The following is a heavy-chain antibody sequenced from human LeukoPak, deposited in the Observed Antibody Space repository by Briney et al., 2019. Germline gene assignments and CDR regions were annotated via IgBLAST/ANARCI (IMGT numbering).Heavy chain of an antibody. Sequence: SETLSLTCPVSGGSISSYYWSWIRQPPGKGLEWIGSIYYSGSTNYNPSLKSRVTISVDTSENQFSLKLSSVTAADTAVYYCARRNTHSDAFDIWGQGTMVTVSS. CDR3: ARRNTHSDAFDI. V-gene: IGHV4-59*08. CDR1: GGSISSYY. D-gene: IGHD2-2*02. J-gene: IGHJ3*02. CDR2: IYYSGST.